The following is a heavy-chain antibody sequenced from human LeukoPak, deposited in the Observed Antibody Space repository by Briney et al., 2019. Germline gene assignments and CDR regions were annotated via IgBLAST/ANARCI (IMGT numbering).Heavy chain of an antibody. CDR3: GGGRHDDFNI. Sequence: SETLSLTCTVSGGSIMSTNYYWGWIRQPPGKGLEWIGTIYFSGSTYYNPSLESRITISMDASKHHFTLNLTSMTAADTAVYYCGGGRHDDFNIRGQGTVGNVFS. J-gene: IGHJ3*02. CDR2: IYFSGST. D-gene: IGHD2-15*01. V-gene: IGHV4-39*06. CDR1: GGSIMSTNYY.